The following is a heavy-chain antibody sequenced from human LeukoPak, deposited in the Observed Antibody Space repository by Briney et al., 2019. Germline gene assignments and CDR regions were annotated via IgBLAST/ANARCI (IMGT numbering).Heavy chain of an antibody. CDR2: IWYDGSNK. J-gene: IGHJ4*02. D-gene: IGHD3-10*01. CDR1: GLTFSSYG. CDR3: ASNYGSGSYFEGSFDY. V-gene: IGHV3-33*08. Sequence: PGGSLRLSCAASGLTFSSYGMHWVRQAPGKGLEWVAVIWYDGSNKYYADSVKGRFTISRDNSKNTLYLQMNSLRAEDTAVYYCASNYGSGSYFEGSFDYWGQGTLVTVSS.